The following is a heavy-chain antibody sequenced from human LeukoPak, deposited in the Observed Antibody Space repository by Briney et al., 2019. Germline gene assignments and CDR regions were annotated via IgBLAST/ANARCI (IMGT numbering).Heavy chain of an antibody. Sequence: QPGGSLRLSCAASGFTFSSYEMSWVRHAPGRGLEWVSHISGGGESTVYPDAVKGRFTISRDNAKNSLYLQMNSLRVEDTGVYYCARRSGRRYEYWGQGVLVTVSP. CDR2: ISGGGEST. V-gene: IGHV3-48*03. CDR3: ARRSGRRYEY. J-gene: IGHJ4*02. D-gene: IGHD5-24*01. CDR1: GFTFSSYE.